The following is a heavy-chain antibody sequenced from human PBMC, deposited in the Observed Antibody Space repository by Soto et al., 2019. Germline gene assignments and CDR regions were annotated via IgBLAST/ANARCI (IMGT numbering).Heavy chain of an antibody. CDR1: GYSFTSYW. V-gene: IGHV5-51*01. Sequence: GESLKISCKGSGYSFTSYWIGWVRQMPGKGLEWMGIIYPGDSDTRYSPSFQGQVTISADKSISTAYLQWRSLKASDTAMYYCARHKRNYYDSSGFYYGMDVWGQGTTVTVSS. J-gene: IGHJ6*02. CDR2: IYPGDSDT. D-gene: IGHD3-22*01. CDR3: ARHKRNYYDSSGFYYGMDV.